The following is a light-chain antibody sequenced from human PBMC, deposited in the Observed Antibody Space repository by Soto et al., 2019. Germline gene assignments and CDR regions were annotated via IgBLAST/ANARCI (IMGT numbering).Light chain of an antibody. CDR1: SNDVGGYNY. J-gene: IGLJ1*01. Sequence: QSALTQPRSVSGSPGQSVTISCTGTSNDVGGYNYVSWYEQHPVKAPKLMIYDVTKRPSGVPDRFSGSKSGNTASLTISGLQAEDEADYYCCSYAGSYTWVFGTGTKLTVL. CDR2: DVT. CDR3: CSYAGSYTWV. V-gene: IGLV2-11*01.